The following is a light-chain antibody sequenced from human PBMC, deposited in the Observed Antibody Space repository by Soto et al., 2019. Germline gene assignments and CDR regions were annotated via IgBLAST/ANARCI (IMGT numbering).Light chain of an antibody. CDR3: QNYYSVPIT. Sequence: DIQMTQSPSSLSASVGDRVTITCRASQDINTYFAWYQQKPGKVPKLLIYAASTLQSGVPSRFSGSGSGTDFTLTISSLQPEDVATYYCQNYYSVPITFGQGTRLEIK. CDR2: AAS. CDR1: QDINTY. J-gene: IGKJ5*01. V-gene: IGKV1-27*01.